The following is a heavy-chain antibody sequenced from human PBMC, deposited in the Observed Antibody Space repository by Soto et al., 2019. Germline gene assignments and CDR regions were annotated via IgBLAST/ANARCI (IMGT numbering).Heavy chain of an antibody. CDR3: SGDYLVLPHRVIDY. D-gene: IGHD2-8*01. J-gene: IGHJ4*02. CDR2: IWYDGSNK. V-gene: IGHV3-33*01. Sequence: QVQLVESGGGVVQPGRSLRLSCAASGFTFSSYGMHWVRQAPGKGLEWVAVIWYDGSNKYYADSVKGRFTISRDNSKNTPYLQMDSLRAEGTAVYYCSGDYLVLPHRVIDYWGQGTLVTVSS. CDR1: GFTFSSYG.